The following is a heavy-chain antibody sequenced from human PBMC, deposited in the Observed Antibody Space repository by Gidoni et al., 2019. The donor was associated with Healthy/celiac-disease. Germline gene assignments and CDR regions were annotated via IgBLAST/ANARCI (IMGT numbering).Heavy chain of an antibody. D-gene: IGHD6-19*01. J-gene: IGHJ3*02. V-gene: IGHV1-3*01. CDR1: GYTFTSYA. Sequence: QVQLVQSGAEVKKPGASVKVSCKASGYTFTSYAMHWVRQAPGQRLEWMGWINAGNGNTKYSQKFQGRVTITRDTSASTAYMELSSLRSEDTAVYYCARDLFMGIAVAGPAFHIWGQGTMVTVSS. CDR2: INAGNGNT. CDR3: ARDLFMGIAVAGPAFHI.